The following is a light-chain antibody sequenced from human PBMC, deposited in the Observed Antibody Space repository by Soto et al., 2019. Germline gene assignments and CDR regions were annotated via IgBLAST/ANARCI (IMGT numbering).Light chain of an antibody. CDR2: WAS. J-gene: IGKJ1*01. CDR3: QQYYSTPMT. V-gene: IGKV4-1*01. CDR1: LSVFSTSSNRNS. Sequence: DIVMTQSPDSLAVSLGERATINCKSSLSVFSTSSNRNSLAWFQQKAGQPPKLLIYWASTRQSGVPDRFSGSGSGTDFTLTISSLQAEDVAVYYCQQYYSTPMTFGQGTRVEIK.